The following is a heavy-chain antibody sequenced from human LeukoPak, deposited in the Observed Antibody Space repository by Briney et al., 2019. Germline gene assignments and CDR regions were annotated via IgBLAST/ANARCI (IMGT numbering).Heavy chain of an antibody. J-gene: IGHJ4*02. D-gene: IGHD6-19*01. Sequence: GGSLRLSCAASGFTFSSYSMNWVRQAPGKRLEWVSSISSSSGYIYYADSVKGRFTISRDNAKNSLYLRMNSLRAEDTAVYYCARGGWPSYYFDYWGQGALVTVSS. CDR1: GFTFSSYS. CDR3: ARGGWPSYYFDY. CDR2: ISSSSGYI. V-gene: IGHV3-21*01.